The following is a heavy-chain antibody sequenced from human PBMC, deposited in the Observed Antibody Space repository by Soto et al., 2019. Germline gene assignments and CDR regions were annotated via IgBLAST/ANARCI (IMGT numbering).Heavy chain of an antibody. CDR1: GGSFSGYY. J-gene: IGHJ6*02. Sequence: PSETLSLTCAVYGGSFSGYYWSWIRQPPGKGLEWIGEINHSGSTNYNPSLKSRVTISVDTSKNQFSLKLSSVTAADTAVYYCARDIFTATTDATSNSFYYYYGMDVWGQGTTVTVSS. CDR3: ARDIFTATTDATSNSFYYYYGMDV. V-gene: IGHV4-34*01. D-gene: IGHD4-17*01. CDR2: INHSGST.